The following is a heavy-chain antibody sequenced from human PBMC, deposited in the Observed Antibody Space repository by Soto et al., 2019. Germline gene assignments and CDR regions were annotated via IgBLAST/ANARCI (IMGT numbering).Heavy chain of an antibody. D-gene: IGHD4-17*01. CDR3: AKDIGGSYGDYYYMDV. V-gene: IGHV3-9*01. J-gene: IGHJ6*03. CDR2: ISWNSGSI. Sequence: EVQLVESGGGLVQPGRSLRLSCAASGFTFDDYAMHWVRQLPGKGLEWVSGISWNSGSIGYADSVKGRFTISRDNAKNSLYLQMNSLRGEDTALYYCAKDIGGSYGDYYYMDVWGKGTTVTVSS. CDR1: GFTFDDYA.